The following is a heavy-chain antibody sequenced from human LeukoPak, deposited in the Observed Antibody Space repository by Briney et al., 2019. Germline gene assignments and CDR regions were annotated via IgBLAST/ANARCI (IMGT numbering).Heavy chain of an antibody. Sequence: GGSLRLSCAASGFTFSSYAMHWVRQAPGKGLEGVAVISYDGSNKYYADSVKGRFTISRDNAKNSLYLQMNSLRAEDTAVYYCARDPPSFGELFVDYWGQGTLVTVSS. J-gene: IGHJ4*02. CDR2: ISYDGSNK. D-gene: IGHD3-10*01. CDR3: ARDPPSFGELFVDY. CDR1: GFTFSSYA. V-gene: IGHV3-30*04.